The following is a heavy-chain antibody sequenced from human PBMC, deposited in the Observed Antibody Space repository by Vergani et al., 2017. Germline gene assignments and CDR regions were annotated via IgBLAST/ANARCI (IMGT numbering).Heavy chain of an antibody. CDR2: INHSGST. V-gene: IGHV4-34*01. J-gene: IGHJ6*02. D-gene: IGHD6-13*01. CDR3: ARGYSSSWYFPRNYYYGMDV. CDR1: GGSFSGYY. Sequence: QVQLQQWGAGLLKPSETLSLTCAVYGGSFSGYYWSWIRQPPGKGLEWSGEINHSGSTNYNPSLKSRVTISVDTSKNQFSLKLSSVTAADTAVYYCARGYSSSWYFPRNYYYGMDVWGQGTTVTVSS.